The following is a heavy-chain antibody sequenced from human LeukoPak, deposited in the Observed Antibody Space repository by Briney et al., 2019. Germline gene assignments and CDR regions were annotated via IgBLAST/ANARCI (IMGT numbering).Heavy chain of an antibody. D-gene: IGHD3-3*01. J-gene: IGHJ4*02. CDR3: ARGSGVVKPGYYFDY. CDR2: INPSGGST. V-gene: IGHV1-46*01. CDR1: GYTFTSYY. Sequence: ASVKVSCKASGYTFTSYYMHWARQAPGQGLEWMGIINPSGGSTSYAQKFQGRVTMTRDTSTSTVYMELSSLRSEDTAVYYCARGSGVVKPGYYFDYWGQGTLVTVSS.